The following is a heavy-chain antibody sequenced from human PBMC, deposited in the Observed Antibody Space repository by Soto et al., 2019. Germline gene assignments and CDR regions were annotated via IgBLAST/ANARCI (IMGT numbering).Heavy chain of an antibody. CDR3: ARGASGGSSANYYGFDV. CDR2: SRNKAHSYTT. Sequence: EVRLVESGGGLVQPGGSLRLSCAASGLTFSDYYMDWVRQTPGKGLEWVGRSRNKAHSYTTKYTASVKGRFTVSRAGSKNSFYLQMDSLKTDDTAVYYCARGASGGSSANYYGFDVWGQGTTAIVSS. D-gene: IGHD2-15*01. CDR1: GLTFSDYY. V-gene: IGHV3-72*01. J-gene: IGHJ6*02.